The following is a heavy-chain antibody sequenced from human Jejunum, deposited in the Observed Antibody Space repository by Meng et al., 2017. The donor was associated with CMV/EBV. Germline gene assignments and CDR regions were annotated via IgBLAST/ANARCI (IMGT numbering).Heavy chain of an antibody. V-gene: IGHV3-53*01. CDR3: ARASPHAYMDV. CDR1: GFSVGLNF. Sequence: CEVSGFSVGLNFLTWVRQAPGKGLEWVSVIYNVGGTYYADSVRGPFTISRDNSKNTLFLQMDSLRAEDTAVYYCARASPHAYMDVWGQGTTVTVSS. J-gene: IGHJ6*03. CDR2: IYNVGGT.